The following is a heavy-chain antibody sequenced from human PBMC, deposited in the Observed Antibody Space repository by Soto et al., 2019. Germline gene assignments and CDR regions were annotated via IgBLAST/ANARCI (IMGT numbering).Heavy chain of an antibody. CDR2: IYYSGST. J-gene: IGHJ4*02. V-gene: IGHV4-59*08. CDR1: GGSISSYY. Sequence: PSETLSLTCTVSGGSISSYYWSWIRQPPGKGLEWIGYIYYSGSTNYNPSLKSRVTISVDTSKNQFSLKLSSVTAADTAVYYCARGQAALAATPDYWGQGTLVTVSS. CDR3: ARGQAALAATPDY. D-gene: IGHD2-15*01.